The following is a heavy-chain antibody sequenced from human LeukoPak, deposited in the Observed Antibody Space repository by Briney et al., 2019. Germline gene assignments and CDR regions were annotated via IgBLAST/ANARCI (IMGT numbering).Heavy chain of an antibody. CDR2: ISYDGNNK. CDR3: ATGVDSCSGGSCPADY. D-gene: IGHD2-15*01. CDR1: GFTFSNYG. J-gene: IGHJ4*02. V-gene: IGHV3-30*03. Sequence: PGRSLRLSCAASGFTFSNYGIHWVREAPGKGLEWVAVISYDGNNKYYADSVKGRFTISRDNSKNTLFLQMNSLRAEATAVYYCATGVDSCSGGSCPADYWRPGPLVTASS.